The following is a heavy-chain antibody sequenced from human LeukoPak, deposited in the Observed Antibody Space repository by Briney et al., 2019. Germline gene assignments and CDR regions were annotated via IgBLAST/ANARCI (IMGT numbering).Heavy chain of an antibody. CDR3: AKPTTGYSSGRYPGWPVDY. CDR2: IFGSGGSA. J-gene: IGHJ4*02. V-gene: IGHV3-23*01. CDR1: GFTFNSYA. D-gene: IGHD6-19*01. Sequence: GGSLRLSCAASGFTFNSYAMYWVRQAPGKGLEWVSGIFGSGGSAHYADSVKGRFTIFRDNSKNTVYLQMNSLRAEDTAVYYCAKPTTGYSSGRYPGWPVDYWGQGTLVTVSS.